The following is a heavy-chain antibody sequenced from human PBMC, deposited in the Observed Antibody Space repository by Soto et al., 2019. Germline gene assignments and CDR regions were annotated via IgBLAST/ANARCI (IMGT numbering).Heavy chain of an antibody. D-gene: IGHD5-18*01. CDR3: ARVGGLKGYSYGYAFDI. CDR1: GFTFSSYW. CDR2: INSDGSST. Sequence: GGSLRLSCAASGFTFSSYWMHWVRQAPGKGLVWVSRINSDGSSTSYADSVKGRFTISRDNAKNTLYLQMNSLRAEDTAVYYCARVGGLKGYSYGYAFDIWGQGTMVTVSS. V-gene: IGHV3-74*01. J-gene: IGHJ3*02.